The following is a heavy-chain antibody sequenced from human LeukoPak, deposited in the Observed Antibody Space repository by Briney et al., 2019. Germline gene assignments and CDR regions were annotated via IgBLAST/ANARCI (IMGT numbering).Heavy chain of an antibody. V-gene: IGHV1-18*01. CDR1: GYSFTICS. D-gene: IGHD4-17*01. Sequence: ASVTVSFTASGYSFTICSNSWIRQPPGQGHGRKGWISTYNSDTTNSHTLQGRVTMTTDTSTSKAYMELRSLSSDAKAVPYCARVDYGVGNDYWGKGTLVTVS. J-gene: IGHJ4*02. CDR2: ISTYNSDT. CDR3: ARVDYGVGNDY.